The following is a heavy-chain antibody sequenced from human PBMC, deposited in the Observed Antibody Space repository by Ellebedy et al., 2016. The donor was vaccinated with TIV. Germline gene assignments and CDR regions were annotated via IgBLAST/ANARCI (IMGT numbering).Heavy chain of an antibody. D-gene: IGHD3-10*01. V-gene: IGHV1-69*13. CDR1: GGIFSTYG. J-gene: IGHJ5*02. CDR2: ITPIFGRA. CDR3: ARDFLRAPDGSESYNNWFDP. Sequence: ASVKVSCXASGGIFSTYGINWVRQAPGQGLEWMGGITPIFGRANYAQKFQGRVIITADESTTTAYMELSSLRSEDTAVYYCARDFLRAPDGSESYNNWFDPWGQGTLVTVSS.